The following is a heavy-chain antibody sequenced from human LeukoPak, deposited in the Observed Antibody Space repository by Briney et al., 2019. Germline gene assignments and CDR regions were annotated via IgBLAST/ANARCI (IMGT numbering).Heavy chain of an antibody. V-gene: IGHV4-61*01. Sequence: PSQTLSLTCTVSGGSISSGSYYWSWIRQPPGKGLEWIGYIYYSGSTNYNPSLKSRVTISVDTSKNQFSLKLSSVTAADTAVYYCASTIAVAGNSRWFDPWGQGTLVTVSS. D-gene: IGHD6-19*01. J-gene: IGHJ5*02. CDR1: GGSISSGSYY. CDR2: IYYSGST. CDR3: ASTIAVAGNSRWFDP.